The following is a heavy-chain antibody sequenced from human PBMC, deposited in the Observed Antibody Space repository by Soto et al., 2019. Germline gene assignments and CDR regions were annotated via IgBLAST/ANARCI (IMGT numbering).Heavy chain of an antibody. Sequence: PGESLKISCKGSGYSFTSYWISWVRQMPGKGLEWMGRIDPSDSYTNYSPSFQGHATISADKSISTAYLQWSSLKASDTAMYYCERRSSSNYYYGMDVWGQGTTVTVSS. V-gene: IGHV5-10-1*01. J-gene: IGHJ6*02. D-gene: IGHD6-13*01. CDR3: ERRSSSNYYYGMDV. CDR1: GYSFTSYW. CDR2: IDPSDSYT.